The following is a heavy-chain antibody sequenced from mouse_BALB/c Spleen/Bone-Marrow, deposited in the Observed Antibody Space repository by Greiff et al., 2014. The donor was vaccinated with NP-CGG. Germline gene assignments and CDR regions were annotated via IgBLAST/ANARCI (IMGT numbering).Heavy chain of an antibody. V-gene: IGHV7-3*02. J-gene: IGHJ3*01. CDR2: IRNKANGYTT. CDR1: GFTFTDYY. CDR3: ARDYGNYVRFAY. Sequence: EVKVEESGGGLVQPGGSLRLSCATSGFTFTDYYMSWVRQPPGKALEWLGFIRNKANGYTTEYGASVKGRFTISRDNSQSILYLQMNTLRAEDSATYYCARDYGNYVRFAYWGQGTLVTVSA. D-gene: IGHD2-1*01.